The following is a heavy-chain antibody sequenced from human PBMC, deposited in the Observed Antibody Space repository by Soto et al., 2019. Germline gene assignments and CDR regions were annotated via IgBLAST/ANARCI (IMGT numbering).Heavy chain of an antibody. J-gene: IGHJ3*02. D-gene: IGHD3-22*01. V-gene: IGHV4-30-4*01. CDR1: GGSISSGDSY. CDR2: IYCSGST. Sequence: QVQLQESGPGLVKPSQTLSLTCTVSGGSISSGDSYWSWIRQPPGRGLEWIGYIYCSGSTYYTPSLMSRVTISVDTSKNQFSLKLSSVTAADTAVYYCARAAKTYYYDSSGYYYTLDIWGQGTMVTVSS. CDR3: ARAAKTYYYDSSGYYYTLDI.